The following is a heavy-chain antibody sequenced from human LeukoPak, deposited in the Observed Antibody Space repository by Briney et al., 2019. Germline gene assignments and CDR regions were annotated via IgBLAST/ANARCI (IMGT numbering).Heavy chain of an antibody. Sequence: GGSLRLSCAASGFTFSSYDMHWVRQAPGKGLEWVAVISYDGSNKYYADSVKGRFTIFRDNSKNTLYLQMNSLRAEDTAVYYCAKDRSGSYDYWGQGTLVTVSS. D-gene: IGHD1-26*01. CDR1: GFTFSSYD. J-gene: IGHJ4*02. CDR2: ISYDGSNK. CDR3: AKDRSGSYDY. V-gene: IGHV3-30*18.